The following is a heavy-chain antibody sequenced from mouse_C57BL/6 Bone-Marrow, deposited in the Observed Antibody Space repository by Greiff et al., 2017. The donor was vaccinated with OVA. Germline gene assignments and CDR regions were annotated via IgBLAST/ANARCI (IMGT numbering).Heavy chain of an antibody. V-gene: IGHV10-1*01. J-gene: IGHJ4*01. CDR2: IRSKSNNYAT. Sequence: EVQLVESGGGLVQPKGSLKLSCAASGFSFNTYAMNWVRQAPGKGLEWVARIRSKSNNYATYYADSVKDRFTISRDDSESMLYLQMNNLKTEDTAMYYCVRTYDYDVLCMDYWGQGTSVTVSS. CDR1: GFSFNTYA. CDR3: VRTYDYDVLCMDY. D-gene: IGHD2-4*01.